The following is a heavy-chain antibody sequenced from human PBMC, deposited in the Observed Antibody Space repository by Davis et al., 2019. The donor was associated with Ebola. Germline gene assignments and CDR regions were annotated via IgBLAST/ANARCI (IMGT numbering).Heavy chain of an antibody. CDR1: GGSISSSSYY. CDR3: ARQAVTTLFDY. V-gene: IGHV4-39*01. Sequence: MPSETLSLTCTVSGGSISSSSYYWGWIRQPPGKGLEWIGSIYYSGSTYYNPSLKSRVTISVDTSKNQLSLKLSYVTAADTAVYYCARQAVTTLFDYWGQGTQVTVSS. D-gene: IGHD4-17*01. CDR2: IYYSGST. J-gene: IGHJ4*02.